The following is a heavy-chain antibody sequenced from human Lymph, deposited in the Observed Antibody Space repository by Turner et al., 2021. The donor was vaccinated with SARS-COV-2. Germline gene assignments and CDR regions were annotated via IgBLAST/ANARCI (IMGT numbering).Heavy chain of an antibody. CDR1: GFTFTCYS. V-gene: IGHV3-21*01. D-gene: IGHD2-21*02. J-gene: IGHJ4*02. CDR3: ARGPPDFPYYFDY. CDR2: ITFTSSYI. Sequence: EVQLVESGGGLVKPGGSLKLFCAASGFTFTCYSMNWVRQAPGKGREWVSSITFTSSYIYYADSVKGRFTISRDNAKNSLYLQMNSLRAEDTAVYYCARGPPDFPYYFDYWGQGTLVTVSS.